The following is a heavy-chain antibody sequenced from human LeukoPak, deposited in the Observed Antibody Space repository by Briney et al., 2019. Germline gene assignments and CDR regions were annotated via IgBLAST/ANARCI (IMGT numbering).Heavy chain of an antibody. CDR1: GGSISSYY. Sequence: SETLSLTCTVSGGSISSYYWNWIRQSPGKGLEWIGYIYCSGGTNYNPSLKSRVTISVDTSKNQFSLKLSSVTAADTAVYYCARSSKDDYGDYGLDCWGQGTLVTVSS. CDR2: IYCSGGT. CDR3: ARSSKDDYGDYGLDC. D-gene: IGHD4-17*01. J-gene: IGHJ4*02. V-gene: IGHV4-59*01.